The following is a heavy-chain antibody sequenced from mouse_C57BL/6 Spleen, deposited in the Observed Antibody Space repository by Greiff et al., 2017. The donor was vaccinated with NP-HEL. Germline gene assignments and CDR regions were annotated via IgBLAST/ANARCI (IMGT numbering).Heavy chain of an antibody. CDR3: ARRLRLRGNYAMDY. J-gene: IGHJ4*01. V-gene: IGHV1-82*01. CDR1: GYAFSSSW. Sequence: QVQLQQSGPELVKPGASVKISCKASGYAFSSSWMNWVKQRPGQGLEWIGRIYPGDGDTNYNGKFKGKATLTADKSSSTAYMQLSSLTSYDSAVYLCARRLRLRGNYAMDYWGQGTSVTVSS. CDR2: IYPGDGDT. D-gene: IGHD3-2*02.